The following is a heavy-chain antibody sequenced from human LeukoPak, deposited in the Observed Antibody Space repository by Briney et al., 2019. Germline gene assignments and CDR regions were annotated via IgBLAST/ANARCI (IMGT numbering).Heavy chain of an antibody. D-gene: IGHD3-22*01. J-gene: IGHJ4*02. CDR1: GFTFNNYA. CDR3: GRGHYGPDY. CDR2: IYGDGSVA. Sequence: GGSLRLSCAASGFTFNNYAMTWVRQAPGKGLAWVSGIYGDGSVAAYADSVKGRFTISRDNAKNTVYLEMNSLRAEDTAVFYCGRGHYGPDYWGQGTLVTVSS. V-gene: IGHV3-74*01.